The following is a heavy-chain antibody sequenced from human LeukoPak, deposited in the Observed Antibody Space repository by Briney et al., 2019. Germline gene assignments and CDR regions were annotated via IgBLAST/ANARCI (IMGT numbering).Heavy chain of an antibody. CDR3: ASTVVPIALPPRWFDP. J-gene: IGHJ5*02. Sequence: PGGSLRLSCAASGFTFSSYAMSWVRQAPGKGLEWVSAISGSGGSTYYAASVKGRFTISRDNSKNTLYLQMNSLRAEDTAVYYCASTVVPIALPPRWFDPWGQGTLVTVSS. D-gene: IGHD2-2*01. CDR1: GFTFSSYA. V-gene: IGHV3-23*01. CDR2: ISGSGGST.